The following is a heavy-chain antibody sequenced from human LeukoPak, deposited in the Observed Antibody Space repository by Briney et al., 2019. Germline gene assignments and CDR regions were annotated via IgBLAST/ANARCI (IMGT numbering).Heavy chain of an antibody. V-gene: IGHV5-51*01. D-gene: IGHD6-13*01. CDR3: ARFALSSSLDY. J-gene: IGHJ4*02. CDR2: IYPGYSDT. Sequence: RGESLKISCKVSGYRLTNNWIGWVRQVPGESLEWMGIIYPGYSDTRYSPSFQGQVTFSVDTSTSTVYLQWSSLKASDTAIYYCARFALSSSLDYWGQGTLVTVSS. CDR1: GYRLTNNW.